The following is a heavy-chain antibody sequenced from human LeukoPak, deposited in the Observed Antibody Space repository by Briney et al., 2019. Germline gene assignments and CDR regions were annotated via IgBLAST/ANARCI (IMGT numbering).Heavy chain of an antibody. V-gene: IGHV3-21*01. CDR3: ARGSGYDFWSGYPHYYYYYGMDV. J-gene: IGHJ6*02. Sequence: PGGSLRLSCAASGFTFSSYSMNLVRQAPGKGLEWVSSISSSSSYIYYADSVKGRFTISRDNAKNSLYLQMNSLRAEDTAVYYCARGSGYDFWSGYPHYYYYYGMDVWGQGTTVTVSS. D-gene: IGHD3-3*01. CDR1: GFTFSSYS. CDR2: ISSSSSYI.